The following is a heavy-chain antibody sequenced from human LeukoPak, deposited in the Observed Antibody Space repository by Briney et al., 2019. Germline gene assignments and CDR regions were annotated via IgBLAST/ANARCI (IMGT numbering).Heavy chain of an antibody. CDR1: GGSISSSSYY. CDR3: ARDKWGSLLDY. CDR2: IYYSGST. V-gene: IGHV4-39*07. Sequence: PSETLSLTCTVSGGSISSSSYYWGWIRQPPGKGLEWIGSIYYSGSTYYNPSLKSRVTISVDTSKNQFSLKLSSVTAADTAVYYCARDKWGSLLDYWGQGTLVTVSS. D-gene: IGHD7-27*01. J-gene: IGHJ4*02.